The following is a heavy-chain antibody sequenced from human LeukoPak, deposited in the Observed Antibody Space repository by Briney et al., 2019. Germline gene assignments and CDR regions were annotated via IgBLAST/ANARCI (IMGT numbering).Heavy chain of an antibody. Sequence: GGSLRLSCAASEFTFSNYSMNWVRQAPGKGLEWVSYISSSGSTIYYADSVKGRFTISRDNAKNSLYLQMNSLRAENTAVYYCARDYGSGSFVIYFDYWGQGTLVTVSS. CDR2: ISSSGSTI. CDR3: ARDYGSGSFVIYFDY. J-gene: IGHJ4*02. CDR1: EFTFSNYS. V-gene: IGHV3-48*04. D-gene: IGHD3-10*01.